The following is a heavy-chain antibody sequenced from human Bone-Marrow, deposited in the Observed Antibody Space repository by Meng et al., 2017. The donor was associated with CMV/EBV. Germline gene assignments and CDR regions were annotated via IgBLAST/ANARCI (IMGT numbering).Heavy chain of an antibody. CDR1: GFQFTRSA. CDR3: AAARGYDYSNYGWFDP. D-gene: IGHD4-11*01. J-gene: IGHJ5*02. CDR2: IVVSSGNR. Sequence: SVKVSCKASGFQFTRSAVQWVRQARGQRLEWVGWIVVSSGNRNYAQKFQERVTITRDMSTSTAYTELSSLRSEDTAVYYCAAARGYDYSNYGWFDPWGQGTLVTVSS. V-gene: IGHV1-58*01.